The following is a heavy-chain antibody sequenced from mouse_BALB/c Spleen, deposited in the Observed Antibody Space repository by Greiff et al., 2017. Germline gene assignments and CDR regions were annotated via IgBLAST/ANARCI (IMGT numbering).Heavy chain of an antibody. Sequence: VQLQQSGAELVRPGTSVKVSCKASGYAFTNYLIEWVKQRPGQGLEWIGVINPGSGDTNYNGKFKGKATLTADKSSSTAYMQLSSLTSEDSAVYFCARGGNHAMDYWGQGTSVTVSS. J-gene: IGHJ4*01. CDR1: GYAFTNYL. V-gene: IGHV1-54*01. D-gene: IGHD2-1*01. CDR3: ARGGNHAMDY. CDR2: INPGSGDT.